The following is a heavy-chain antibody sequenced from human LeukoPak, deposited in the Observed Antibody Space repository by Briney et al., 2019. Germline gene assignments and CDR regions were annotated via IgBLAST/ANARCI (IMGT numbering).Heavy chain of an antibody. Sequence: SETLSLTCTVSGGSISSYCWSWIRQPPGKGLEWIGYIYYSGSTNYNPSLKSRVTISVDTSKNQFSLKLSSVTAADTAVYYCARVYSSGWYPSYFDYWGQGTLVTVSS. CDR1: GGSISSYC. D-gene: IGHD6-19*01. CDR3: ARVYSSGWYPSYFDY. J-gene: IGHJ4*02. V-gene: IGHV4-59*01. CDR2: IYYSGST.